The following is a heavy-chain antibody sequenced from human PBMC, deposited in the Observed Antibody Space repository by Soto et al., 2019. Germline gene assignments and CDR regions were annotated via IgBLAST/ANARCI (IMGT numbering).Heavy chain of an antibody. Sequence: KPSETLSLTCTISGGSVNFYYWSWIRQSTGQGLEWIGYIYASGSPYYNPSLRSRVTISADTSKNQISLKLTSPTAADTAVYYCARGVGSSPPQYWGRGTLVTVSS. J-gene: IGHJ4*02. CDR3: ARGVGSSPPQY. CDR2: IYASGSP. CDR1: GGSVNFYY. V-gene: IGHV4-59*02. D-gene: IGHD1-26*01.